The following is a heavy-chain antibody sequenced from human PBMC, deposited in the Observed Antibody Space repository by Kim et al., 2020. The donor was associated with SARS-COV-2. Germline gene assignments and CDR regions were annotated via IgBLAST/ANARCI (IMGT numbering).Heavy chain of an antibody. CDR1: GFTFTGHA. CDR3: LKGGWGWIWDY. CDR2: IDGSDGTI. Sequence: GGSLRLSCTTSGFTFTGHAMSWVRQAPGKGLEWVSSIDGSDGTIYYVDSVKGRFSISRDDSKNTLYLQMSALRADDTAAYYCLKGGWGWIWDYWGQGTLVTVSS. D-gene: IGHD2-21*01. J-gene: IGHJ4*02. V-gene: IGHV3-23*01.